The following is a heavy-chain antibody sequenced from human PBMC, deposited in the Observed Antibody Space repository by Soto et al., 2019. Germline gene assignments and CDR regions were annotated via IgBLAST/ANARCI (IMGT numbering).Heavy chain of an antibody. Sequence: SETLSLTCDVSGASITTYYWSWIRQAPGKGLEWIGNVYHTGSTDYNSSLRSRVNISVDTSKNQFSLNMNSVTAADTAVYYCARRLFGSGWTLDSWGQGDQVT. CDR3: ARRLFGSGWTLDS. CDR1: GASITTYY. J-gene: IGHJ4*02. CDR2: VYHTGST. V-gene: IGHV4-59*13. D-gene: IGHD6-19*01.